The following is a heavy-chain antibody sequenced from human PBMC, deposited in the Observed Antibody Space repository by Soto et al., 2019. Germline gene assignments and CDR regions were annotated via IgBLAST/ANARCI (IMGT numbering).Heavy chain of an antibody. Sequence: SETLSLTCTVSGVSVSSSSYYWVWIRQPPGTGLEWIATVYYSGDSYYNPPLKSRVTISVDTSKDQFSLKLSSVTATDTAVYFCARLHYDTYFDYWGQGTPVTVSS. J-gene: IGHJ4*02. V-gene: IGHV4-39*01. CDR2: VYYSGDS. D-gene: IGHD3-16*01. CDR1: GVSVSSSSYY. CDR3: ARLHYDTYFDY.